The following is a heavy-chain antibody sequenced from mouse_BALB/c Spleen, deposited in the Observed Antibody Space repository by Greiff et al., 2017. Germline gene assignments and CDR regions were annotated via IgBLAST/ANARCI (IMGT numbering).Heavy chain of an antibody. CDR2: ISYDGSN. CDR3: ARGGNPAWFAY. J-gene: IGHJ3*01. D-gene: IGHD2-1*01. Sequence: DVHLVESGPGLVKPSQSLSLTCSVTGYSITSGYYWTWIRQFPGNKLEWMGYISYDGSNNYNPSLKNRISITRDTSKNQFFLKLNSVTTEDTATYYCARGGNPAWFAYWGQGTLVTVSA. V-gene: IGHV3-6*02. CDR1: GYSITSGYY.